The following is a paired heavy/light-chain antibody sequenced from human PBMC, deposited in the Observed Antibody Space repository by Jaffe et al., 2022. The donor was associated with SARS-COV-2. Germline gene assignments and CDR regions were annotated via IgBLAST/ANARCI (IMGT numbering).Heavy chain of an antibody. Sequence: EVQLVESGGGLVKPGGSLRLSCAASGFTFNTYNMNWVRQAPGKGLEWVSSISGSGLYMYYPDSVKGRFTISRDNANNSLYLQMNSLRAEDTAVYYCAKGPYGNQRGAADYWGQGTLVTVSS. CDR2: ISGSGLYM. V-gene: IGHV3-21*01. CDR3: AKGPYGNQRGAADY. J-gene: IGHJ4*02. D-gene: IGHD3-10*01. CDR1: GFTFNTYN.
Light chain of an antibody. CDR3: QQSYSPPFT. CDR2: GVS. CDR1: QSIRSS. Sequence: DIQMTQSPSSLSASVGDRVTITCRATQSIRSSLNWYQQKPGRGPKLLISGVSSLQSGVPSRFSGSESGTDFSLTISSLQPEDFATYYCQQSYSPPFTFGPGTKVDIK. J-gene: IGKJ3*01. V-gene: IGKV1-39*01.